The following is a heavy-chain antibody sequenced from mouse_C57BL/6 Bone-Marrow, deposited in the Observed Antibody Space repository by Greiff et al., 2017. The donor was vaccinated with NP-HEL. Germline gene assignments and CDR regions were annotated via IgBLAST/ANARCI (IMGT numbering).Heavy chain of an antibody. V-gene: IGHV5-6*01. D-gene: IGHD2-4*01. CDR1: GFTFSSYG. CDR3: ARPIYYDYDGFAY. Sequence: EVKLMESGGDLVKPGGSLKLSCAASGFTFSSYGMSWVRQTPDKRLEWVATISSGGSYTYYLDSVKGRFTISRDNAKNTLYLQMSSLKSEDTAMYYCARPIYYDYDGFAYWGQGTLVTVSA. CDR2: ISSGGSYT. J-gene: IGHJ3*01.